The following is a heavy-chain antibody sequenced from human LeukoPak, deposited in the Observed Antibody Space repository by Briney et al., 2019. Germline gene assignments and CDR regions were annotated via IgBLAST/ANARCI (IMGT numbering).Heavy chain of an antibody. V-gene: IGHV4-34*01. D-gene: IGHD1-7*01. Sequence: KPSETLSLTCAVYGVSFSGYYWSWIRQPPGKGLEWIGEINHSGSTNYNPSLKSRVTISVDTSKNQFSLKLSSVTAADTAVYYCARDPTGTTRPTTSTSDYWGQGTLVTVSS. CDR2: INHSGST. CDR3: ARDPTGTTRPTTSTSDY. CDR1: GVSFSGYY. J-gene: IGHJ4*02.